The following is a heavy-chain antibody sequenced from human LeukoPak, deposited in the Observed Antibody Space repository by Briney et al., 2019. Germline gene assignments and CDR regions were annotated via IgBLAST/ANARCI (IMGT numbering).Heavy chain of an antibody. CDR3: AKDSWEVGATSEIDY. CDR1: GFTYSSYG. J-gene: IGHJ4*02. Sequence: PGGSLRLSCAASGFTYSSYGMHWVRQAPGKGLEWVAFIRYDGSNKYCADSVKGRFTISRDNSKNTLYLQMNSLRAEDTAVYYCAKDSWEVGATSEIDYWGQGTLVTVSS. CDR2: IRYDGSNK. V-gene: IGHV3-30*02. D-gene: IGHD1-26*01.